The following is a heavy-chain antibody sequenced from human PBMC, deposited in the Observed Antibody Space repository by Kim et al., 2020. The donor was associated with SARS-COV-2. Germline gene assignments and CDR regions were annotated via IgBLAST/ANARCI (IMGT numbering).Heavy chain of an antibody. CDR3: ARDGRRVTDAFDI. CDR1: GGTFSSYA. V-gene: IGHV1-69*13. J-gene: IGHJ3*02. Sequence: SVKVSCKASGGTFSSYAISWVRQAPGQGLEWMGGIIPIFGTANYAQKFQGRVTITADESTSTAYMELSSLRSEDTAVYYCARDGRRVTDAFDIWGQGTMVTVSS. D-gene: IGHD3-10*01. CDR2: IIPIFGTA.